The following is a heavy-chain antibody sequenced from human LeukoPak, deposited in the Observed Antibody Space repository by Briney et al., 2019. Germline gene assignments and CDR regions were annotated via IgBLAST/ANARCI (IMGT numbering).Heavy chain of an antibody. CDR1: GFTFSNYW. CDR2: IKQDRSEK. J-gene: IGHJ4*02. CDR3: AKLNVGSGSSFDY. V-gene: IGHV3-7*01. Sequence: GGSLRLSCAASGFTFSNYWMSWVRQAPGKGLEWVANIKQDRSEKYYVDSVKGRFTISRDNAKNSLYLQMNSLRAEDTAVYYCAKLNVGSGSSFDYWGQGTLVTVSS. D-gene: IGHD3-10*01.